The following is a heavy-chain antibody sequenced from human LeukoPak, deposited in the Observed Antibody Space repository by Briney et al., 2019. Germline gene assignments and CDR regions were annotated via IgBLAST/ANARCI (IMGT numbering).Heavy chain of an antibody. V-gene: IGHV3-30*02. Sequence: GGSLRLSCAASGFTFSSYGMHWVRQAPGKGLEWVAFIRYDGSNKYYADSVKGRFTISRDNSKNTLYLQMNSLRAEDTAVYYCAKDLPHRSSWYLGGFDYWGQGTLVTVSS. J-gene: IGHJ4*02. CDR3: AKDLPHRSSWYLGGFDY. CDR2: IRYDGSNK. D-gene: IGHD6-13*01. CDR1: GFTFSSYG.